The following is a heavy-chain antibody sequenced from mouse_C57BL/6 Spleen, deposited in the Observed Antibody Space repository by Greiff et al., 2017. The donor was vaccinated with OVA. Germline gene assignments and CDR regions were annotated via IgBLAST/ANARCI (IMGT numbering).Heavy chain of an antibody. CDR2: IHPNSGST. CDR1: GYTFTSYW. J-gene: IGHJ1*03. CDR3: ARNPQPGDWYFDV. V-gene: IGHV1-64*01. D-gene: IGHD6-1*01. Sequence: QVQLQQPGAELVKPGASVKLSCKASGYTFTSYWMHWVKQRPGQGLEWIGMIHPNSGSTNYNEKFKSKATLTVDKSSSTAYMQLSSLTSEDSAVYYCARNPQPGDWYFDVWGTGTTVSVSS.